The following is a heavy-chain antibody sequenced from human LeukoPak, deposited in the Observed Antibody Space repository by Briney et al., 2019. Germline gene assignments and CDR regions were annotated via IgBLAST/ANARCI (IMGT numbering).Heavy chain of an antibody. V-gene: IGHV3-21*01. CDR1: GFTFSSYS. CDR2: ISSSSSYI. D-gene: IGHD3-3*01. J-gene: IGHJ4*02. Sequence: GGSLRLSCAASGFTFSSYSMNWVRQAPGKGLEWVSSISSSSSYIYYADSVKGRFTISRDNAKNSLYLQMNSLRAEDTAVYYCARDHNDFWSGYPWDYWGQGTLVTVSS. CDR3: ARDHNDFWSGYPWDY.